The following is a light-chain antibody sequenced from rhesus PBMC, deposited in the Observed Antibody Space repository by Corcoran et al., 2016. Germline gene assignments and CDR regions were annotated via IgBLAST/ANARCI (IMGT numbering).Light chain of an antibody. CDR2: AAS. CDR1: QGISSW. Sequence: DIQMTQSPSSLSASVGDSVTITCQASQGISSWLAWYQQKPWKAPKFLIYAASSLQIGVPSRFSGSGSWTDFTLTISSLQPEDFATYYCQQHNSYPYSFGQGTKVEIK. J-gene: IGKJ2*01. CDR3: QQHNSYPYS. V-gene: IGKV1-33*02.